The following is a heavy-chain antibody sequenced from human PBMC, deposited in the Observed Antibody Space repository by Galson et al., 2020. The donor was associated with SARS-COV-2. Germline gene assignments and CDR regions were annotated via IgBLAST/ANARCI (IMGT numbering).Heavy chain of an antibody. CDR3: ARDGQSSSGWAFDY. CDR2: IFYDGSDK. D-gene: IGHD6-19*01. CDR1: GFTFSGHA. Sequence: GGSLRLSCAASGFTFSGHAMHWVRQAPGKGLEWVAQIFYDGSDKYYGDAVKGRFTISRDSSKNTVYLQMNNLRADDTAVYYCARDGQSSSGWAFDYWGQGTLLTVSS. V-gene: IGHV3-33*01. J-gene: IGHJ4*02.